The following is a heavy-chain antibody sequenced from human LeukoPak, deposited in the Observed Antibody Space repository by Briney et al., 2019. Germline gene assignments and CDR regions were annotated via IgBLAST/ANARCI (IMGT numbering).Heavy chain of an antibody. CDR1: GDSASSNSAA. V-gene: IGHV6-1*01. CDR2: TYFRSKWYN. Sequence: SQTLSLTCAISGDSASSNSAAWNWVRQSPSRGLEWLARTYFRSKWYNDYAVSVKSRVTINPDTSKNHFSLHLNSVTPEDTAVYYCTREVESAFDYWAREPWSPSPQ. J-gene: IGHJ4*02. CDR3: TREVESAFDY. D-gene: IGHD1-1*01.